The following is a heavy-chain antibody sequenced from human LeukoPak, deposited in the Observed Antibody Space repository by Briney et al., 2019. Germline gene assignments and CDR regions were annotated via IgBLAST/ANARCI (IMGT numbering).Heavy chain of an antibody. V-gene: IGHV3-33*01. CDR3: ARDLRSSRQQLVRIQGFDP. J-gene: IGHJ5*02. Sequence: GGSLRLSCAASGFTFSSYGMPWVRQAPGKGLEWVAVIWYDGSNKYYADSVKGRFTISRDNSKNTLYLQMNSLRAEDTAVYYCARDLRSSRQQLVRIQGFDPWGQGTLVTVSS. D-gene: IGHD6-13*01. CDR1: GFTFSSYG. CDR2: IWYDGSNK.